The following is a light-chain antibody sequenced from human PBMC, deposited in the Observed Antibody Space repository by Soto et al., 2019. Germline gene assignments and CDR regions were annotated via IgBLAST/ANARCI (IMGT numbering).Light chain of an antibody. V-gene: IGKV1-5*01. CDR2: DAS. Sequence: DIQMTQSPSTLSASVGDRVTITCRASQNIGSWLAWYQQKPGKAPKLLIYDASSLESGVPSRFSGSGSGTDFTLTISSLQPDDFTTYYCQQYNNFPSTFGQWTKLEIK. J-gene: IGKJ2*01. CDR3: QQYNNFPST. CDR1: QNIGSW.